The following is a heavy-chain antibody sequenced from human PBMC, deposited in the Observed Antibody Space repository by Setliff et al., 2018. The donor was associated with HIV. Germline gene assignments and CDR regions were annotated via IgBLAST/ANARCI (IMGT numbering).Heavy chain of an antibody. CDR2: INAGNGKT. CDR3: ARDRGWELSHPPFFDY. Sequence: ASVKVSCKASGYTFTTYAMHWVRQAPGQRLEWMGWINAGNGKTKYSQKFPGRVTINRDTSASTAYMDLSGLRSEDTAVYYCARDRGWELSHPPFFDYWGQGTLVTVS. J-gene: IGHJ4*02. V-gene: IGHV1-3*01. D-gene: IGHD1-7*01. CDR1: GYTFTTYA.